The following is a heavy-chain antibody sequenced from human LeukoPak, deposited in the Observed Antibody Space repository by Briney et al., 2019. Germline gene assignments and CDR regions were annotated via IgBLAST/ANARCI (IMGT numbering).Heavy chain of an antibody. CDR3: ARLAAAGGG. CDR1: GYTFTSYG. Sequence: ALVKVSCKASGYTFTSYGISWVRQAPGQGLEWMGWISAYNGNTNYAQKFQGRVTITADESTSTAYMELSSLRSEDTAVYYCARLAAAGGGWGQGTLVTVSS. D-gene: IGHD6-13*01. V-gene: IGHV1-18*01. CDR2: ISAYNGNT. J-gene: IGHJ4*02.